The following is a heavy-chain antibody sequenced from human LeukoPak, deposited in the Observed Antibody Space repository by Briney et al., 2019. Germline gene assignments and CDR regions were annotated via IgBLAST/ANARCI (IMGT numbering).Heavy chain of an antibody. V-gene: IGHV4-39*01. D-gene: IGHD4-17*01. J-gene: IGHJ4*02. CDR1: GGSISSSSYF. CDR2: VFYSGST. Sequence: SGTLSLTCTVSGGSISSSSYFWGWIRQPPGKGLEWIGSVFYSGSTYYNPSLNSRVTISIDTSKNQFSLRLSSVTAADTAVYYCARQMNTVTADYWGQGTLVTVSS. CDR3: ARQMNTVTADY.